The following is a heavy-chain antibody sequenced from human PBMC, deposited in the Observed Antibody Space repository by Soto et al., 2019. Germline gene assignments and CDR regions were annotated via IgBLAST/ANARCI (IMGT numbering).Heavy chain of an antibody. D-gene: IGHD3-10*01. V-gene: IGHV4-34*01. CDR3: ARGRYGSGSYSRLYYYYYYMDV. Sequence: SETLSLTCAVYGGSFSGYYWSWIRQPPGKGLEWIVEINHSGSTNYNPSLKSRVTISVDTSKNQFSLKLSSVTAADTAVYYCARGRYGSGSYSRLYYYYYYMDVWGKGTTVTVSS. J-gene: IGHJ6*03. CDR2: INHSGST. CDR1: GGSFSGYY.